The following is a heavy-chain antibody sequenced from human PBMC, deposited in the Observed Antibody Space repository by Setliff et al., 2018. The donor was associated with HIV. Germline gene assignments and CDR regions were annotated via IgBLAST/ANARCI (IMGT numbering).Heavy chain of an antibody. CDR3: ARDRGEANWFDP. D-gene: IGHD3-10*01. CDR1: GGSISSHY. CDR2: IYYSGST. J-gene: IGHJ5*02. V-gene: IGHV4-59*11. Sequence: LSLTCTVSGGSISSHYWSWIRQPPGKGLEWIGSIYYSGSTNYNPSLKSRVTISVDTSKNQFSLKLSSVTAADTAVYYCARDRGEANWFDPWGQGTLVTVSS.